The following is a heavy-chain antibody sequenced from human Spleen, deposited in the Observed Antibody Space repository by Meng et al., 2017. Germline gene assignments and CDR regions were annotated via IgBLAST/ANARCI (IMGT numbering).Heavy chain of an antibody. Sequence: QVQLQQWGAGLVKPSGPLSLTCAVSGGSISTRDWWTWVRQPPGKGLEWIGEIYHSGRANYIPTLKSRVTISVDKSKNQFSLDLRSVIAADTAVYFCARNLVGSSLDYWGQGTLVTVSS. J-gene: IGHJ4*02. CDR1: GGSISTRDW. V-gene: IGHV4-4*02. CDR3: ARNLVGSSLDY. CDR2: IYHSGRA. D-gene: IGHD1-14*01.